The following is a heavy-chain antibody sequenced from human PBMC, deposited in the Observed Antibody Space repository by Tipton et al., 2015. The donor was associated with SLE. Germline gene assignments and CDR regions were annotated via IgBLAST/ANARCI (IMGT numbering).Heavy chain of an antibody. V-gene: IGHV3-7*01. J-gene: IGHJ4*02. Sequence: SLRLSCAASGFTLSSYNMNWVRQAPGKGLEWVANIKEDGSEKYYVDSVKGRFTISRDNAKNSLYLQMNSLGAEDTAVYYCARKALTTVTFFDYWGQGTLVTVSS. CDR3: ARKALTTVTFFDY. D-gene: IGHD4-17*01. CDR2: IKEDGSEK. CDR1: GFTLSSYN.